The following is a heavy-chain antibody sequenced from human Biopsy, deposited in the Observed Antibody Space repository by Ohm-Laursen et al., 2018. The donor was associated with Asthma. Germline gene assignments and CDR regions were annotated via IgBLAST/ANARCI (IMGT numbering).Heavy chain of an antibody. CDR2: ISYDGSNK. D-gene: IGHD1-1*01. V-gene: IGHV3-30*18. CDR3: AKESGSNYAFDI. Sequence: RSLRLSCAASGFAFGNYGMHWVRQAPGKGLEWVAVISYDGSNKYYADSVKGRFTISRDNSKNTLYLQMNSLRAEDTAVYYCAKESGSNYAFDIWGQGTMVTVSS. CDR1: GFAFGNYG. J-gene: IGHJ3*02.